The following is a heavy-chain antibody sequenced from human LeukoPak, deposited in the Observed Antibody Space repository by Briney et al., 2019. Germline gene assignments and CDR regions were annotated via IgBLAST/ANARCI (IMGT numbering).Heavy chain of an antibody. V-gene: IGHV3-7*01. CDR2: IKKDGSEK. CDR3: ARDFEGKKGLASAGSDY. CDR1: GFTFSSYW. Sequence: PGGSLRLSCAASGFTFSSYWMSWVRQAPGKGLEWVANIKKDGSEKYYVDSVKGRFTIFRDNAKTSLYLQMSSLRAEDTAVYYCARDFEGKKGLASAGSDYWGQGTLVTVSS. D-gene: IGHD6-13*01. J-gene: IGHJ4*02.